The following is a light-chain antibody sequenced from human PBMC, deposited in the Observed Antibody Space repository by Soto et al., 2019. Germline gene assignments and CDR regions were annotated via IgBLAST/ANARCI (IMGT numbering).Light chain of an antibody. J-gene: IGKJ1*01. V-gene: IGKV1-39*01. Sequence: DIQMTQSPSSLSASIGDRVTISCRASETINKYLNWYQQKPGKPPKLLIYTASTLPSEVPSRFSGSRPGANFPLTINSLQPEDSATYYCQQSYKTPQTFGQGTMVEIK. CDR1: ETINKY. CDR3: QQSYKTPQT. CDR2: TAS.